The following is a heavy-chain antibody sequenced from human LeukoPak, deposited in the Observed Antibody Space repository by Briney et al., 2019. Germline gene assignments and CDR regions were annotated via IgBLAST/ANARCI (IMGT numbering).Heavy chain of an antibody. CDR1: GGSISNYY. CDR3: ARDRDTSGYYSGFDY. J-gene: IGHJ4*02. CDR2: IDYSGST. V-gene: IGHV4-59*01. D-gene: IGHD3-22*01. Sequence: PSETLSLTCSVSGGSISNYYWTWIRQPPGKGLEWIGYIDYSGSTNYNPSLKSRVTISVDTSKNQFSLNLTSVTAADTAVYYCARDRDTSGYYSGFDYWGQGTLVTVSS.